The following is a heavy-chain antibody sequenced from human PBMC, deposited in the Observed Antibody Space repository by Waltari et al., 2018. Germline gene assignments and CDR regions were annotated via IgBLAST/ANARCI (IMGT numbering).Heavy chain of an antibody. Sequence: QVQLEESGGGLVKPGGSLRLSCAASGFTFSDFHMTWIRQAAGTGLELVSYISIRSSNIYYADSVKGRFTVARDNAKNFLYLQMNSLRADDTARYYCARGRFSSGSDYWGQGTQVTVSS. V-gene: IGHV3-11*01. J-gene: IGHJ4*02. CDR1: GFTFSDFH. D-gene: IGHD6-19*01. CDR2: ISIRSSNI. CDR3: ARGRFSSGSDY.